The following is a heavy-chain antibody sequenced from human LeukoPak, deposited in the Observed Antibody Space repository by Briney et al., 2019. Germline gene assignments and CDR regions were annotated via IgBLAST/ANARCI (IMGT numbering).Heavy chain of an antibody. CDR1: GGSISSSNW. J-gene: IGHJ6*03. CDR2: IYHSGST. V-gene: IGHV4-4*02. D-gene: IGHD3/OR15-3a*01. CDR3: ARDRVQGLVTLLGGGYCYYMDV. Sequence: SETLSLTCAVSGGSISSSNWWSWVRQPPGKGLEWSGEIYHSGSTNYNPALKSRVTVSVDTSKNQFSLRLTSATAADTAVYYCARDRVQGLVTLLGGGYCYYMDVWGKGTTVTISS.